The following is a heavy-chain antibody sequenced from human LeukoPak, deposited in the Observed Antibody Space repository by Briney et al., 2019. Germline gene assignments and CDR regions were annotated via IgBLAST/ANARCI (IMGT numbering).Heavy chain of an antibody. J-gene: IGHJ4*02. Sequence: PGRSLRLSCAASGFTFSSYAMSWVRQAPGKGLEWVSTITGSSGNRYYADSVNGRFTISRDNSKNTLYLQVNSLRAEDTAIYYCAKDPGLDVSSGWYTFILDFWGQGTLVTVSS. D-gene: IGHD6-19*01. CDR3: AKDPGLDVSSGWYTFILDF. CDR2: ITGSSGNR. V-gene: IGHV3-23*01. CDR1: GFTFSSYA.